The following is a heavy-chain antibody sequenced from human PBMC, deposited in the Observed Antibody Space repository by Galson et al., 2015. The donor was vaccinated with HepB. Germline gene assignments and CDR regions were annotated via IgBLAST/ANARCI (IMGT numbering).Heavy chain of an antibody. Sequence: SLRLSCAASGFTFDDYAMHWVRQAPGKGLEWVSGISWNSGSIDYADSVKGRFTISRDNAMNSLYLEMNSLRAEDTALYYCAKGFITFFGEAPCVVFDIWGQGTMVTVSS. CDR3: AKGFITFFGEAPCVVFDI. V-gene: IGHV3-9*01. CDR2: ISWNSGSI. CDR1: GFTFDDYA. J-gene: IGHJ3*02. D-gene: IGHD2-21*01.